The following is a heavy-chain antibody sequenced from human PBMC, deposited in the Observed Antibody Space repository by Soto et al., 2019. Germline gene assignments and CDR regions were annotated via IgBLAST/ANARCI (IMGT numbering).Heavy chain of an antibody. D-gene: IGHD4-17*01. V-gene: IGHV1-69*13. J-gene: IGHJ6*02. Sequence: ASVKVSCKASGGTFSTYAISWVRQAPGQGLEWMGGIIPIFGTADYAQKLQGGVTITADESTSTAYMELRSLRSEDTAVYYCARDRPRENYGGNYYYHMDVWGQGTTVTVSS. CDR3: ARDRPRENYGGNYYYHMDV. CDR2: IIPIFGTA. CDR1: GGTFSTYA.